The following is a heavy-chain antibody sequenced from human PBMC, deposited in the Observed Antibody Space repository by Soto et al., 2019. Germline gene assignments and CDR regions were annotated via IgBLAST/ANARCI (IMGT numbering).Heavy chain of an antibody. CDR1: GYSFTSYW. Sequence: PGESLKISCKGSGYSFTSYWIGWVRQMPGKGLEWMGIIYPEDSDTRYSSSFQGQVTLSADKSINTAYLQWSSLKASDTAIYYCARIMTPYYSYYGMDVWGQGTTVTVSS. CDR3: ARIMTPYYSYYGMDV. V-gene: IGHV5-51*01. CDR2: IYPEDSDT. D-gene: IGHD3-16*01. J-gene: IGHJ6*02.